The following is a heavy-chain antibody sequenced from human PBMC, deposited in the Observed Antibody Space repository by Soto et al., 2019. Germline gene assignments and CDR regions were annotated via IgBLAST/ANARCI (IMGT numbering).Heavy chain of an antibody. CDR1: GFTFSSYG. D-gene: IGHD3-10*01. CDR3: AKQGGGSGSSYYYCMDV. CDR2: ISYDGSNK. Sequence: GGSLRLSCAASGFTFSSYGMHWVRQAPGKGLEWVAVISYDGSNKYYADSVKGRFTISRDNSKNTLYLQMNSLRAEDTAVYYCAKQGGGSGSSYYYCMDVCGQVIRVTVS. J-gene: IGHJ6*02. V-gene: IGHV3-30*18.